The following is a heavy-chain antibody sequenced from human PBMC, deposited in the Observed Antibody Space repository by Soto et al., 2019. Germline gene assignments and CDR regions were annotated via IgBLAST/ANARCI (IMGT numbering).Heavy chain of an antibody. CDR1: GGSFSGYY. V-gene: IGHV4-34*01. J-gene: IGHJ1*01. CDR3: ARGRNSSGWRRAEYFQH. CDR2: INHSGST. Sequence: SETLSLTCAVYGGSFSGYYWSWIRQPPGKGLEWIGEINHSGSTNYNPSLKSRVTISVDTSKNQFSLKLSSVTAADTAVYYCARGRNSSGWRRAEYFQHWGQGTLVTVSS. D-gene: IGHD6-19*01.